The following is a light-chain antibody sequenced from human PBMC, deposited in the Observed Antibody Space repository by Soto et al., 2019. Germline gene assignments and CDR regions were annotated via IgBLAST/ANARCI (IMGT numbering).Light chain of an antibody. Sequence: DVVLTQSPVTLAVTPGEPASISCRSSLSLLHPNGNTFLHWYFQKPGQSPQLLIYLASKRASGVPDRFSGSGSGTDHTLKISSLEAEDAGIYYCMQSLQSPPTFGGGTKVDMK. CDR1: LSLLHPNGNTF. J-gene: IGKJ4*01. V-gene: IGKV2-28*01. CDR2: LAS. CDR3: MQSLQSPPT.